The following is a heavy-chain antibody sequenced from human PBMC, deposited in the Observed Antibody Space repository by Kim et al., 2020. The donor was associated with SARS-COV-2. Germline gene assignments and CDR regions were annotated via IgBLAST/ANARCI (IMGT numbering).Heavy chain of an antibody. Sequence: GGSLRLSCATFGFTFSTYAMHWVRQAPGKGLEYVALISYDGSKTYYGDSVKGRFTISRDNSKNTLSLQMNSLRAEDTAVYYCAKDQAHYHILTGLDYWGQGTLGAVSS. V-gene: IGHV3-30*18. J-gene: IGHJ4*02. D-gene: IGHD3-9*01. CDR1: GFTFSTYA. CDR2: ISYDGSKT. CDR3: AKDQAHYHILTGLDY.